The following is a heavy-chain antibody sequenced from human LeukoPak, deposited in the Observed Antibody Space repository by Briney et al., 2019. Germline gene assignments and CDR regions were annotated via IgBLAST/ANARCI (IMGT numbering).Heavy chain of an antibody. J-gene: IGHJ4*02. V-gene: IGHV4-39*07. CDR3: ASTVRSGWYPPQLDY. Sequence: SETLSLTCTVSGGSISSSSYYWGWIRQPPGKGLEWIGSMYYSGSIYYNPSLKSRVTISVDTSKNQFSLKLSSVTAADTAVYYCASTVRSGWYPPQLDYWGQGTLVTVSS. D-gene: IGHD6-19*01. CDR1: GGSISSSSYY. CDR2: MYYSGSI.